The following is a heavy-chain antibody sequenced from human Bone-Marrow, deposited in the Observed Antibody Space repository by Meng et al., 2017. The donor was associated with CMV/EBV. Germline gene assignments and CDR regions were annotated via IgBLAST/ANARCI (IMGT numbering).Heavy chain of an antibody. J-gene: IGHJ6*02. CDR2: IHYSGNI. V-gene: IGHV4-59*01. D-gene: IGHD3-10*01. CDR3: ARDNTQWFGELQYYYGMDV. Sequence: SETLSLTCSVSGGSTNVYYWSWIRQPPGKGLEYIGCIHYSGNINYNPSLKSRITISVDTSKNQFSLKLGSVTAADTAVYYCARDNTQWFGELQYYYGMDVWGQGTTVTVSS. CDR1: GGSTNVYY.